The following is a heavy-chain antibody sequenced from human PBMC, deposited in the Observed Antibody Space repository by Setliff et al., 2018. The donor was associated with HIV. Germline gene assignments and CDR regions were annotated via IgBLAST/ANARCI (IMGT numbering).Heavy chain of an antibody. CDR2: IYSTGST. CDR3: AKGAGFYGDYIFDY. CDR1: GASISSHY. D-gene: IGHD4-17*01. Sequence: TLSLTCTVSGASISSHYWSWIRQSPRRELEWIGYIYSTGSTNYNPSLQSRVSISMDASKNKFSLKVTSVTSADTAVYYCAKGAGFYGDYIFDYWGQGHLVTVSS. V-gene: IGHV4-59*11. J-gene: IGHJ4*02.